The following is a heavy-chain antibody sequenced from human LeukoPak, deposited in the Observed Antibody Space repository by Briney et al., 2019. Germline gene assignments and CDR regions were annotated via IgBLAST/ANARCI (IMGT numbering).Heavy chain of an antibody. V-gene: IGHV3-23*01. CDR2: ISGSGGST. CDR1: GFTFSSYA. CDR3: AKGKSVDIVATNFDY. Sequence: RGSLRLSCAASGFTFSSYAMSWVRQAPGKGLEWVSAISGSGGSTYYADSVKGRFTISRDNSKNTLYLQMNSLRAEDTAVYYCAKGKSVDIVATNFDYWGQGTLVTVSS. D-gene: IGHD5-12*01. J-gene: IGHJ4*02.